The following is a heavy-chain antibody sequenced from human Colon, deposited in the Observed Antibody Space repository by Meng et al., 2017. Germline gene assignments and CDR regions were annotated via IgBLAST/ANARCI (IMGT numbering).Heavy chain of an antibody. CDR2: INHSGST. V-gene: IGHV4-34*01. D-gene: IGHD2-2*01. CDR3: ARGWGYCSSTSCYFLDY. CDR1: GGSFSGYY. J-gene: IGHJ4*02. Sequence: QVPLQQWRAGLSKPSETLSLNCAVYGGSFSGYYWSWIRQPPGKGLEWIGEINHSGSTNYNPSLKSRVTISVDTSKNQFSLKLSSVTAADTAVYYCARGWGYCSSTSCYFLDYWGQGTLVTVSS.